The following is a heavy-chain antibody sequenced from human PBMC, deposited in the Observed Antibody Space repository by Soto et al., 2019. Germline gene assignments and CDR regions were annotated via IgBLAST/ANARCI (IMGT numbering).Heavy chain of an antibody. D-gene: IGHD2-2*02. J-gene: IGHJ4*02. CDR3: ARGVGLYSNYDY. Sequence: QVQLVQSGAEVKKPGASVKVSCKASGYTFTSYAMHWVRQAPEQRLEWMGWINAGNGNTKYSQKFQGRVTITRDTAASTAYMELSSLRSEDTAVYYCARGVGLYSNYDYWGQGTLVTVSS. CDR1: GYTFTSYA. CDR2: INAGNGNT. V-gene: IGHV1-3*01.